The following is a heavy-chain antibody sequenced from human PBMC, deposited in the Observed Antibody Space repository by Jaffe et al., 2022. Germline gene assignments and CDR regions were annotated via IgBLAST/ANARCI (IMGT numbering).Heavy chain of an antibody. Sequence: EVQLVESGGGLVQPGGSLRLSCAASGFTFSSYWMHWVRQAPGKGLVWVSRINSDGSSTSYADSVKGRFTISRDNAKNTLYLQMNSLRAEDTAVYYCARDQEIEYYDILTGYYNGVNSFDYWGQGTLVTVSS. CDR2: INSDGSST. CDR1: GFTFSSYW. D-gene: IGHD3-9*01. J-gene: IGHJ4*02. V-gene: IGHV3-74*01. CDR3: ARDQEIEYYDILTGYYNGVNSFDY.